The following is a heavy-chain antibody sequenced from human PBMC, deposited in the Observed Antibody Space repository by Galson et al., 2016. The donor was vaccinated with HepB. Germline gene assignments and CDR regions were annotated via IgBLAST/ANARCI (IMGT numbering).Heavy chain of an antibody. Sequence: SLRLSCAASGFTFNYYGMIWVRQAPGKGLEWVSFISSHNSNIYYADSVNGRFTISRDNAYNSLYLQMNSLRAEDTAVYYCARASLHMVRGVSQWYFDLWGRGTLVTVSS. CDR2: ISSHNSNI. D-gene: IGHD3-10*01. J-gene: IGHJ2*01. CDR3: ARASLHMVRGVSQWYFDL. V-gene: IGHV3-21*01. CDR1: GFTFNYYG.